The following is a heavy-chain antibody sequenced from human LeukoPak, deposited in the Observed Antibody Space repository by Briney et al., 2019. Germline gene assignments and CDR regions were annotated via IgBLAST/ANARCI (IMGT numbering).Heavy chain of an antibody. J-gene: IGHJ1*01. D-gene: IGHD2-2*01. CDR2: LSPSGSV. CDR3: ARHAVADAYPRYFQH. V-gene: IGHV4-39*01. Sequence: SETLSLTCTVSGDSISNKIYYWGWIRQPPGKGLEWIGSLSPSGSVYYNPSLKSRVTVSIDTSKNQFSLRLTSVIAADTAVYYCARHAVADAYPRYFQHWGQGTLITVSS. CDR1: GDSISNKIYY.